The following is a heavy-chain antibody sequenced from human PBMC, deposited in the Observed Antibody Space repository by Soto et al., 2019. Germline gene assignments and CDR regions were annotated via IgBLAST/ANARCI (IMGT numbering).Heavy chain of an antibody. D-gene: IGHD5-12*01. J-gene: IGHJ3*02. Sequence: GGSLRLSCAASGFTFSGSAMHWVRQASGKGLEWVGRIRSKANSYATAYAASVKGRFTISRDDSKNTAYLQMNSLKTEDTAVYYCTRLLSYDIGAKRGSPNDAFDIWGQGTMVTVSS. V-gene: IGHV3-73*01. CDR3: TRLLSYDIGAKRGSPNDAFDI. CDR2: IRSKANSYAT. CDR1: GFTFSGSA.